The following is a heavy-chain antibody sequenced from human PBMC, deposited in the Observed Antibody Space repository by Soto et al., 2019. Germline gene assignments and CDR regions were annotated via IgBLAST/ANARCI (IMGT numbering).Heavy chain of an antibody. CDR3: ANWPVRSGWGRLLGP. D-gene: IGHD6-19*01. Sequence: QVQLQESGPGLVKPSETLSLTCTVSGGSISSYYWSWIRQPPGKGLEWIGYIYYSGSTDYNPSLKSRVTLSVDTSKNHFSLKLSSVTAADTAVYYCANWPVRSGWGRLLGPWGQGTLVTVSS. CDR1: GGSISSYY. V-gene: IGHV4-59*01. CDR2: IYYSGST. J-gene: IGHJ5*02.